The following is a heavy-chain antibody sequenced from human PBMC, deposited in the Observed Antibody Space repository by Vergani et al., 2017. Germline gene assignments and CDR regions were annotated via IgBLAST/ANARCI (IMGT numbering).Heavy chain of an antibody. V-gene: IGHV1-18*04. Sequence: QVQLVQSGAEVKKPGASVTVSCKASGYTFTSYAISWVRQAPGQGLEWMGWISAYNGNTNYPQKLQGRVTMTTDTTTRTAYMELRSRGSDDTDVYYCARGGYSSGWFNWGQGTLVTVSS. D-gene: IGHD6-19*01. CDR2: ISAYNGNT. CDR3: ARGGYSSGWFN. CDR1: GYTFTSYA. J-gene: IGHJ4*02.